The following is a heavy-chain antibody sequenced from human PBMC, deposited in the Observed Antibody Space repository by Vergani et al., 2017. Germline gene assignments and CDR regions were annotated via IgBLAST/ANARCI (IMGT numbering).Heavy chain of an antibody. D-gene: IGHD2-2*02. CDR1: GFTFSSYE. J-gene: IGHJ4*02. V-gene: IGHV3-48*03. CDR2: ISSSGSTI. Sequence: EVQLVESGGGLVQPGGSLRLSCAASGFTFSSYEMNWVRQAPGTGLEWVSYISSSGSTIYYADSVKGRFTISRDNAKNSLYLQMNSLRAEDTAVYYCARETRYCSSTSCYNIGLYYFDYWGQGTLVTVSS. CDR3: ARETRYCSSTSCYNIGLYYFDY.